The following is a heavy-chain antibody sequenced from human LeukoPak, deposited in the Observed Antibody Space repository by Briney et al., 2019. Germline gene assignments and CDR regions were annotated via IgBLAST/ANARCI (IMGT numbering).Heavy chain of an antibody. Sequence: GGSLRLSCAASGFTFSSYAMHWVRQAPGKGLEWVAVISYDGSNKYYADSVKGRFTISRDNSKNTLYLQMNSLRAEDTAVYYCARDSGPYSSSSGEYDYWGQGTLVTVSS. CDR1: GFTFSSYA. CDR3: ARDSGPYSSSSGEYDY. D-gene: IGHD6-6*01. V-gene: IGHV3-30-3*01. J-gene: IGHJ4*02. CDR2: ISYDGSNK.